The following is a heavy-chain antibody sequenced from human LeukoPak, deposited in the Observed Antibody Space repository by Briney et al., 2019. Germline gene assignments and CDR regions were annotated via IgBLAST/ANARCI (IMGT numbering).Heavy chain of an antibody. J-gene: IGHJ4*02. Sequence: TGGSLRLSCAASGFTLSSYWMHWVRLAPGRGLEWLASIQQDGSAKFYVDSVKGRFTISRDNARNSLSLQMNNLKGEDTAVYYCVREPPPRGSFDHWGQGTLVTASS. CDR2: IQQDGSAK. CDR3: VREPPPRGSFDH. V-gene: IGHV3-7*04. CDR1: GFTLSSYW.